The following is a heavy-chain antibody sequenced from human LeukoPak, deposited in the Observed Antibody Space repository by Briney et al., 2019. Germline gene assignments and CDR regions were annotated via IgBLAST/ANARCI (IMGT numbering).Heavy chain of an antibody. CDR1: GYTFTSYD. Sequence: ASVKVSCKASGYTFTSYDINWVRQATGQGLEWMGWMNPNSGNTGYAQKFQGRVTMTRNTSISTAYMELGSLRSEDTAVYYCARSPKYSSGWYTAYYFDYWGQGTLVTVSS. CDR2: MNPNSGNT. CDR3: ARSPKYSSGWYTAYYFDY. D-gene: IGHD6-19*01. J-gene: IGHJ4*02. V-gene: IGHV1-8*01.